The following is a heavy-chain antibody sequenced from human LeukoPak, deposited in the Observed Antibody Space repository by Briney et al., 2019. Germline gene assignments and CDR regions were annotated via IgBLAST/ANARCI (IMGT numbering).Heavy chain of an antibody. CDR1: GFTFSNFG. J-gene: IGHJ2*01. CDR2: IYYDGGKK. D-gene: IGHD1-1*01. CDR3: ARDRLESKYFDL. Sequence: GGSMRLSSAASGFTFSNFGMHWVRQGPGKGLEWVAVIYYDGGKKYYADSVKGRFTISRDNSKNTLYLQLNSLRAEDTAVYYCARDRLESKYFDLWGRGTQVTVSS. V-gene: IGHV3-33*01.